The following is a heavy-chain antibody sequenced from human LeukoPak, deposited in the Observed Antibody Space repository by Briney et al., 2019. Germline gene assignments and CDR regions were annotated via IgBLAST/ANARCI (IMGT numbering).Heavy chain of an antibody. CDR3: ARRSGSYELDY. J-gene: IGHJ4*02. V-gene: IGHV1-46*01. D-gene: IGHD1-26*01. CDR1: GYTFTSYY. Sequence: ASVKVSCKASGYTFTSYYMHWVRQAPGQGLEWMGIINPNGGSTSYAQKFQGRVTMTRDTSTSTVYMELSSLRSEDTAVYYCARRSGSYELDYWGQGTLVTVSS. CDR2: INPNGGST.